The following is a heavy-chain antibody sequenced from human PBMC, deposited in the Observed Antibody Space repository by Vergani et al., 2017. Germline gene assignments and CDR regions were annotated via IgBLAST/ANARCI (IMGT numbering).Heavy chain of an antibody. V-gene: IGHV5-10-1*01. Sequence: EVQLVQSGAEVKKPGESLRISCKVSGYSFTSYCISWVRQMPGKGLVWMGRIDPSDSYTNYSPSFQGHVTIATDKSISTAYLQWSSLKASDTAMYYCARHAIPNYYDSSGSTNWYFDLWGRGTLVTVSS. J-gene: IGHJ2*01. CDR1: GYSFTSYC. D-gene: IGHD3-22*01. CDR3: ARHAIPNYYDSSGSTNWYFDL. CDR2: IDPSDSYT.